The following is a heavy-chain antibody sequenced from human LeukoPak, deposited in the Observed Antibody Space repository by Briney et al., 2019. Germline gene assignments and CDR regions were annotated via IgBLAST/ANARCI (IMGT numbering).Heavy chain of an antibody. J-gene: IGHJ3*01. CDR2: ISSSGSVI. Sequence: GGSLRLSCAASGFTVSSNYMTWIRQAPGKGLEWLSFISSSGSVIHYADSVRGRFTISRDSAKNSLSLQMSSLRAEDTAMYFCARIRSPNEDAFDLWGQGTMVTVS. V-gene: IGHV3-11*01. CDR3: ARIRSPNEDAFDL. CDR1: GFTVSSNY.